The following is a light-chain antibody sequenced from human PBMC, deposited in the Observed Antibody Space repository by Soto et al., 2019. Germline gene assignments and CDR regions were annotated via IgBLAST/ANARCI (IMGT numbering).Light chain of an antibody. CDR1: QIVYSN. Sequence: EREMTNYPATLSVSPGERATLSCRASQIVYSNLAWYQQKPGQPPRLLLYDTSKRATGIPDRFSGSVSGTDFTLSISRVEPEDFAVFYCQQYGTSEIIFG. CDR3: QQYGTSEII. J-gene: IGKJ2*01. CDR2: DTS. V-gene: IGKV3-20*01.